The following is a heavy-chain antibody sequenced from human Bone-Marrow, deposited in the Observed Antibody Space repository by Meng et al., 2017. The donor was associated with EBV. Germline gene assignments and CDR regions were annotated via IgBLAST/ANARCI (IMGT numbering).Heavy chain of an antibody. D-gene: IGHD6-6*01. CDR1: GLSRSHCGGG. J-gene: IGHJ4*02. Sequence: AFGPRLVKPTPPLHLTITFPGLSRSHCGGGVGWIRQPPAKALEWLAVIYWDDDKRYSPSLKSRLTITKDTSKKQVVLTMTNMDPVDAATYYCAHLIAARPFDYWGQGTLVTVSS. CDR2: IYWDDDK. CDR3: AHLIAARPFDY. V-gene: IGHV2-5*02.